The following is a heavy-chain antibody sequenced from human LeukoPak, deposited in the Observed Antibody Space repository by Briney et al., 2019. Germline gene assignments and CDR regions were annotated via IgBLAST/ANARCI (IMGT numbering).Heavy chain of an antibody. V-gene: IGHV3-73*01. CDR2: IRSKANSYAT. CDR1: GFTFSRYA. CDR3: TRDLTDY. Sequence: GGSLRLSCAASGFTFSRYAMNWVRQASGKGLEWVGRIRSKANSYATAYAASVKGRFTISRDDSKNTAYLQMNSLKTEDTAVYYCTRDLTDYWGQGTPVTVSS. J-gene: IGHJ4*02.